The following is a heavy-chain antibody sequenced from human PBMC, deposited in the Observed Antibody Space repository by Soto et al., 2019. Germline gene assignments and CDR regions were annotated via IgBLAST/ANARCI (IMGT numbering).Heavy chain of an antibody. CDR1: GGTFSSYA. CDR3: ASPHGDCSGGSCPYYCYGMDV. J-gene: IGHJ6*02. D-gene: IGHD2-15*01. V-gene: IGHV1-69*12. Sequence: QVQLVQSGAEVKKPGSSVKVSCKASGGTFSSYAISWVRQAPGQGLEWMGGIIPIFGTANYAQKFQGRVTSTADESTSTAYMELSSLRSEDTAVYYCASPHGDCSGGSCPYYCYGMDVWGQGTTVTVSS. CDR2: IIPIFGTA.